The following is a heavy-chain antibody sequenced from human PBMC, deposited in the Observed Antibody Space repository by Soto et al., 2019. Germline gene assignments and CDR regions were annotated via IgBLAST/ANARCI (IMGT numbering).Heavy chain of an antibody. D-gene: IGHD6-19*01. CDR3: ANSPTAVAGTTYYFDY. V-gene: IGHV3-23*01. J-gene: IGHJ4*02. CDR2: ISTSGGTT. CDR1: GFTFSSYA. Sequence: VSLRLSCAASGFTFSSYAMSWVRQAPGKGLEWVSAISTSGGTTYYADSVKGRFTISRDNSKNTLYLQMNGLRVEDTAVYYCANSPTAVAGTTYYFDYWGQGTLVTVSS.